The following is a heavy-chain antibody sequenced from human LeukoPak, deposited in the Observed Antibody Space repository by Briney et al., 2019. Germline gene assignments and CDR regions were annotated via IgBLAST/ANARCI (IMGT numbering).Heavy chain of an antibody. CDR2: IKQDGSEK. CDR1: GFTFSSYW. J-gene: IGHJ3*02. V-gene: IGHV3-7*01. Sequence: GGSLRLSCAASGFTFSSYWMSWVRQAPGKGLEWVANIKQDGSEKYYVDSVKGRFTISRDNAKNSLYLQMNSLRAEDTAVYYCARDRRGGGYCTNGVCYTVKPDAFDIWGQGTMVTVSS. D-gene: IGHD2-8*01. CDR3: ARDRRGGGYCTNGVCYTVKPDAFDI.